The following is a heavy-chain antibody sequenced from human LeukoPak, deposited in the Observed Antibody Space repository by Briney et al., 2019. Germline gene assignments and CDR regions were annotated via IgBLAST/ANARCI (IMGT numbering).Heavy chain of an antibody. J-gene: IGHJ4*02. V-gene: IGHV3-23*01. CDR3: AKELLYYYDSSGRPGDY. CDR2: ISGSGGST. CDR1: GFTFRSYA. D-gene: IGHD3-22*01. Sequence: GGSLRLSCAASGFTFRSYAMNWVRQAPGKGLEWVSAISGSGGSTYYADSVKGRFTISRDNYKNTLYLQMNSLRAEDTAVYYCAKELLYYYDSSGRPGDYWGQGTLVTVSS.